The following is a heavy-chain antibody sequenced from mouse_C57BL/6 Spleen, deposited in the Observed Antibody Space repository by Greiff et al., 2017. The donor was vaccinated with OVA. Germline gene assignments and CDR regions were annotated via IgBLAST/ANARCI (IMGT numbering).Heavy chain of an antibody. D-gene: IGHD3-2*02. Sequence: VKLQESGAELVRPGASVTLSCKASGYTFTDYEMHWVKQTPVHGLEWIGAIDPETGGTAYNQKFKGKAILTADKSSSTAYMELRSLTSEDSAVYYCTRSGQLRLRDYWGQGTTLTVSS. CDR3: TRSGQLRLRDY. CDR1: GYTFTDYE. V-gene: IGHV1-15*01. CDR2: IDPETGGT. J-gene: IGHJ2*01.